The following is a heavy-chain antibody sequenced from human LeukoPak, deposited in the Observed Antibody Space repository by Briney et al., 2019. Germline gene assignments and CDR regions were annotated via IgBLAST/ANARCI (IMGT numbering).Heavy chain of an antibody. J-gene: IGHJ4*02. CDR1: DGSISSSSYY. CDR3: AAPGGGTYSHFNY. V-gene: IGHV4-39*01. D-gene: IGHD1-26*01. Sequence: SETLSLTCTVSDGSISSSSYYWGWIRQPPGKGLEWIGSIYYSGSTYYNPSLKSRVTISVDTSKNQFSLKLSSVTAADTAEYYCAAPGGGTYSHFNYWGQGTLVTVSS. CDR2: IYYSGST.